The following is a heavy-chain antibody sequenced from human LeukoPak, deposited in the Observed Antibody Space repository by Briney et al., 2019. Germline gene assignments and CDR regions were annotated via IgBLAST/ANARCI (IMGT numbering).Heavy chain of an antibody. D-gene: IGHD6-13*01. CDR2: IYYSGST. CDR1: GGSISSSSYY. Sequence: SETLSLTCTVSGGSISSSSYYWGWIRQPPGKGLEWIGGIYYSGSTYYNPSLKSRVTISVDTSKNQFSLKLSSVTAADTAVYYCLARGRIAAAGTNYYYYMDVWGKGTTVTVSS. CDR3: LARGRIAAAGTNYYYYMDV. V-gene: IGHV4-39*01. J-gene: IGHJ6*03.